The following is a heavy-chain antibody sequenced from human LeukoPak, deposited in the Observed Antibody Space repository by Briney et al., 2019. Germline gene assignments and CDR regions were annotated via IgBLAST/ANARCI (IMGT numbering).Heavy chain of an antibody. V-gene: IGHV5-51*01. CDR1: GYSFTSYC. J-gene: IGHJ3*02. Sequence: GESLKISCKDSGYSFTSYCIGWVRQMPGKGLEWMGIIYPGDSDTRYSPSFQGQVTISADKSISTAYLQWSSLKASDTAMYYCARTRSPQNTNTYYYDSSGYYYYAFDIWGQGTMVTVSS. CDR2: IYPGDSDT. D-gene: IGHD3-22*01. CDR3: ARTRSPQNTNTYYYDSSGYYYYAFDI.